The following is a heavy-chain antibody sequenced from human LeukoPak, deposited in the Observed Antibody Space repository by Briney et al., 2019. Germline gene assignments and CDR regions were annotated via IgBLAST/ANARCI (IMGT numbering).Heavy chain of an antibody. D-gene: IGHD6-6*01. CDR1: GFTFSSYS. Sequence: PGGSLRLSCAASGFTFSSYSMNWVRQAPGKGLEWVGFIRSKAYGGTTEYAASVKGRFTISRDDSKSIAYLQMNSLKTEDTAVYYCTRGSRPSTSDYWGQGTLVTVSS. J-gene: IGHJ4*02. V-gene: IGHV3-49*04. CDR2: IRSKAYGGTT. CDR3: TRGSRPSTSDY.